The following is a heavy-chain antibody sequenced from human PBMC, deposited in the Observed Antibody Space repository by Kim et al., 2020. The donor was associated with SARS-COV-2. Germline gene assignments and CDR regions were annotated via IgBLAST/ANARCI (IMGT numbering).Heavy chain of an antibody. J-gene: IGHJ4*02. V-gene: IGHV4-59*01. CDR2: IYYSGST. CDR3: ARVGYNWNDESYYFDY. Sequence: SETLSLTCTVSGGSISSYYWSWIRQPPGKGLEWIGYIYYSGSTNYNPSLKSRVTISVDTSKNQFSLKLSLVTAADTAVYYCARVGYNWNDESYYFDYWGQGTLVTVSS. CDR1: GGSISSYY. D-gene: IGHD1-1*01.